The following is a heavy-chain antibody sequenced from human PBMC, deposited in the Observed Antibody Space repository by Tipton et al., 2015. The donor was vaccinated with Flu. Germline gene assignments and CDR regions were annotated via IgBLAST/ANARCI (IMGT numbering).Heavy chain of an antibody. CDR1: GGSISSGSYY. CDR3: ARDEDTSMGTH. CDR2: IYTSGST. Sequence: TLSLTCTVSGGSISSGSYYWSWIRQPAGKGLEWIGRIYTSGSTNYNPSLRSRVTISVDTSKNQFSLNLSSLTAADTAVYYCARDEDTSMGTHWGQGTLVTVSS. J-gene: IGHJ4*02. D-gene: IGHD5-18*01. V-gene: IGHV4-61*02.